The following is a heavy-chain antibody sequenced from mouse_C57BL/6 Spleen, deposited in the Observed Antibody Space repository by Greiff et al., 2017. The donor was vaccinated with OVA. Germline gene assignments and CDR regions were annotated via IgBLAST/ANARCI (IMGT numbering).Heavy chain of an antibody. J-gene: IGHJ2*01. CDR3: SRLDYDYGVCGY. V-gene: IGHV5-15*01. Sequence: DVKLVESGGGLVQPGGSLKLSCAASGFTFSDYGMAWVRQAPRKGPEWVAFISNLAYSIYYADTVTGRFTISRENAKNTLYLEMSSLRSEDTAMYYCSRLDYDYGVCGYWGQGTTLTVSS. CDR2: ISNLAYSI. D-gene: IGHD2-4*01. CDR1: GFTFSDYG.